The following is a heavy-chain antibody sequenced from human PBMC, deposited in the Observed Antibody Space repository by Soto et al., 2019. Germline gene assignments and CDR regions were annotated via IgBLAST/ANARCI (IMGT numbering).Heavy chain of an antibody. CDR1: GFTFSSYS. CDR2: ISSSSSYI. J-gene: IGHJ6*02. CDR3: AIWGTTVVSERVYYYYYGMDV. V-gene: IGHV3-21*01. Sequence: GALRLSCAASGFTFSSYSMNWVRQAPGKGLEWVSSISSSSSYIYYADSVKGRFTISRDNAKNSLYPQMNSLRAEDTAVYYCAIWGTTVVSERVYYYYYGMDVWGQGTTVTVSS. D-gene: IGHD4-17*01.